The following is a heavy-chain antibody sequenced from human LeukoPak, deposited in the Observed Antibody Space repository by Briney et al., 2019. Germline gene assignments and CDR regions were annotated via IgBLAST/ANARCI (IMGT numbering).Heavy chain of an antibody. V-gene: IGHV1-2*02. D-gene: IGHD3-9*01. CDR1: GYTLTSYY. Sequence: ASVKVSCKASGYTLTSYYMHWVRQAPGQGLEWMGWINSKSGGTNYAQKFQGRVSMTRDTSINTAYMQLSRLRSDDTAVYYCARSPHILTGENFDYRGQGTLLTVSS. J-gene: IGHJ4*02. CDR3: ARSPHILTGENFDY. CDR2: INSKSGGT.